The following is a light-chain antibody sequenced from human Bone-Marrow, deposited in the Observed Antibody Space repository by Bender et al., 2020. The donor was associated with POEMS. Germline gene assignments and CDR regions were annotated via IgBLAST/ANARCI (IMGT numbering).Light chain of an antibody. V-gene: IGLV3-1*01. J-gene: IGLJ2*01. CDR2: RDN. CDR1: NLGDKY. Sequence: SYELTQPPSVSVSPGQSATITCSGDNLGDKYASWYQQMPGQSPVLVIYRDNQRPSGIPERFSGSNSGNTATLTISGTQAKDEGDYYCQAWVSGSVIFGGGTKLTVL. CDR3: QAWVSGSVI.